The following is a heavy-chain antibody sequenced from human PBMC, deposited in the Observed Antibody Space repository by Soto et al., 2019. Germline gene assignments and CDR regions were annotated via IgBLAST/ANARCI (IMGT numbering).Heavy chain of an antibody. CDR3: AFVRGVKVRWFDP. CDR2: INHSGST. D-gene: IGHD3-10*02. J-gene: IGHJ5*02. V-gene: IGHV4-34*01. CDR1: GGSFSGYY. Sequence: QVQLQQWGAGLLKPSETLSLTCAVYGGSFSGYYLSWIRQPPGKGLEWIGEINHSGSTNYNPSLKSRVTISVDTSKNQFSLKLSSVTAADTAVYYCAFVRGVKVRWFDPWGQGTLVTVSS.